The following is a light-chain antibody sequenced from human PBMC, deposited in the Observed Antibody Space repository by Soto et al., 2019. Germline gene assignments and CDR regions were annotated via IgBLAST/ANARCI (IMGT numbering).Light chain of an antibody. CDR3: QSYDSSLSVHVV. V-gene: IGLV1-40*01. CDR1: SSNIGAGYD. CDR2: GNS. Sequence: QSVLTQPPSVSGAPGQRVTISCTESSSNIGAGYDVHWYQQLPGTAPKLLIYGNSNRPSGVPDRFSGSKSGTSASLAITGLQAEDEADYYCQSYDSSLSVHVVFGGGTKLTVL. J-gene: IGLJ2*01.